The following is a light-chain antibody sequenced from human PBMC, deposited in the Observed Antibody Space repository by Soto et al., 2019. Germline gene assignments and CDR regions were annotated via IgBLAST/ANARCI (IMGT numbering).Light chain of an antibody. CDR3: HHYNSLYT. Sequence: DIQMTQSPSTLSASLGDRVTITCRASQSISSWWAWYQQKPGNAPKLLIYKASSLESGVPSRFSGSGSGTEFTLTISSLQTDDFATYECHHYNSLYTFGQGTKLESK. CDR1: QSISSW. V-gene: IGKV1-5*03. CDR2: KAS. J-gene: IGKJ2*01.